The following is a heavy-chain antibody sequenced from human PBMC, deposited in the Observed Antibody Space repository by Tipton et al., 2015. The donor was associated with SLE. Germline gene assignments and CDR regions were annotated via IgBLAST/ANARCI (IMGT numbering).Heavy chain of an antibody. CDR2: IYTGGST. CDR1: GDSISSSTYY. CDR3: ARDRRFLESFRAYYYMDV. J-gene: IGHJ6*03. Sequence: TLSLTCTVSGDSISSSTYYWGWIRQPPGKGLEWIGNIYTGGSTNYNSSLKSRVTISVDKSKNQFSLKLSSVAAADTAVYYCARDRRFLESFRAYYYMDVWGKGTTVTVSS. V-gene: IGHV4-61*05. D-gene: IGHD3-3*01.